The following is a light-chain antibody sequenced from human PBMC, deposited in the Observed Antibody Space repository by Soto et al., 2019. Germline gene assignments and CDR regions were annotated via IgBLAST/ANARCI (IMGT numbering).Light chain of an antibody. CDR2: AAS. Sequence: AIRMTQSPSSFSASTGDRVTITCRASQGISSYLAWYQQKPGKAPKLLSYAASTLQSGVPSRFSGSGSGTDFTLTISCLQSEDFATYYCQQYYSYPRTFGQETKLEIK. J-gene: IGKJ2*01. CDR1: QGISSY. CDR3: QQYYSYPRT. V-gene: IGKV1-8*01.